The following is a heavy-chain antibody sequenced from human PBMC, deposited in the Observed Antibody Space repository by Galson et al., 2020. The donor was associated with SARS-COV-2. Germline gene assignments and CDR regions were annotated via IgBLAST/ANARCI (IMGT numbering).Heavy chain of an antibody. V-gene: IGHV7-4-1*02. CDR3: ARGAGAWFGELLDY. Sequence: ASVKVSCKASAYTFNNYALNWVRQAPGQGLEWMAWINTNTGNPTYAQGFTGRFVFSLDTSISTAYLQISSLKAEDTAVYYCARGAGAWFGELLDYWGQGTLVTVSS. D-gene: IGHD3-10*01. CDR1: AYTFNNYA. CDR2: INTNTGNP. J-gene: IGHJ4*02.